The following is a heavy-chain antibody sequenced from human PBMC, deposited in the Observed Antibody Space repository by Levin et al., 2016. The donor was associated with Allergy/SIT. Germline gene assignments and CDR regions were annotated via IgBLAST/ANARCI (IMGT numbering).Heavy chain of an antibody. CDR2: ISWNSGSI. J-gene: IGHJ4*02. CDR3: AKDSSDTAMAY. D-gene: IGHD5-18*01. Sequence: PGKGLEWVSGISWNSGSIGYADSVKGRFTISRDNAKNSLYLQMNSLRAEDTALYYCAKDSSDTAMAYWGQGTLVTVSS. V-gene: IGHV3-9*01.